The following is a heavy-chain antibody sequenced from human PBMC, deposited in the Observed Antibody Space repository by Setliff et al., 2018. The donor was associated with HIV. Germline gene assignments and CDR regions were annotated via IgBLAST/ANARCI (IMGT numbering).Heavy chain of an antibody. Sequence: PSETLSLTCTVSAGSIRSSTYYWSWIRQPPGKGLEWIGEINHSGSTNYNPSLKSRVTMSVDTSKNQFSMRLRSVTAADSALYYCARHDPIVAARRFFDSWGQGILVTVSS. V-gene: IGHV4-39*01. CDR3: ARHDPIVAARRFFDS. D-gene: IGHD2-21*02. CDR2: INHSGST. J-gene: IGHJ4*02. CDR1: AGSIRSSTYY.